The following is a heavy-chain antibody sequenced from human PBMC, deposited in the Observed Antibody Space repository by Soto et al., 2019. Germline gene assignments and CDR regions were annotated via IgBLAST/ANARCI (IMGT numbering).Heavy chain of an antibody. J-gene: IGHJ6*02. Sequence: QVQLVQSGAEVKKPGSSVKVSCKASGGTFSSYAISWVLQAPGQGLEWMGGISPIFGTANYAQKFQGRVTITADESTSTAYMELSSLRSEDTAVYYCARGGQIYCSSTSCPKKGYYYYGMDVWGQGTTVTVSS. CDR2: ISPIFGTA. V-gene: IGHV1-69*01. CDR3: ARGGQIYCSSTSCPKKGYYYYGMDV. CDR1: GGTFSSYA. D-gene: IGHD2-2*01.